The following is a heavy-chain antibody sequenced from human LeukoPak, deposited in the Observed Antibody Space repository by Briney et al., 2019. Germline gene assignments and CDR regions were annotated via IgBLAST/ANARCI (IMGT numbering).Heavy chain of an antibody. CDR1: GYSFTTYW. J-gene: IGHJ4*02. Sequence: GESLKISCEGSGYSFTTYWISWVRQMPGKGLELMGIIYPGDSDTRYSLSFQGQVTISADKSISTAHLQWSSLQASDTAMYYCARRPTTGTSYDYWGQGTLVTVSS. CDR2: IYPGDSDT. V-gene: IGHV5-51*01. CDR3: ARRPTTGTSYDY. D-gene: IGHD1-1*01.